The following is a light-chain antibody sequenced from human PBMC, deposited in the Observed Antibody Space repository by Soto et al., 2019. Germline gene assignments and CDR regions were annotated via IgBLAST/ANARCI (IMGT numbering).Light chain of an antibody. CDR2: HAS. CDR3: QHYSNLPPT. Sequence: EVVMTQSPGTLSVSPGERVTLSCRASESVHRNLAWYQQKPGQGPSILIYHASTRTTGVPDRFTGSGSGTEFTLTISSLQSEDFGVYHCQHYSNLPPTFGPGTKVEIK. CDR1: ESVHRN. V-gene: IGKV3-15*01. J-gene: IGKJ3*01.